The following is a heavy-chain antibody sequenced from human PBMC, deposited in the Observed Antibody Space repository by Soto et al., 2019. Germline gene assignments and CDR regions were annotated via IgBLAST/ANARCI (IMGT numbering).Heavy chain of an antibody. V-gene: IGHV1-18*01. J-gene: IGHJ4*02. CDR2: ISAYNGNT. CDR3: ARDPGDYSSSWYGLTPDY. CDR1: GYTFTSYG. D-gene: IGHD6-13*01. Sequence: QVQLVQSGAEVKKPGASVKVSCKASGYTFTSYGISWVRQAPGQGLEWMGWISAYNGNTNYAQKLQGRVTMTTDTSTSTAYMELRSLRSDDTAVYYCARDPGDYSSSWYGLTPDYWGQGTLVTVSS.